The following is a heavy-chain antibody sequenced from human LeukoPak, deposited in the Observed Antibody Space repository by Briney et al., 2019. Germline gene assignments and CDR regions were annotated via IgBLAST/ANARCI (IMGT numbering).Heavy chain of an antibody. V-gene: IGHV1-8*03. CDR1: GYTFTSYD. Sequence: EASVKVSCKASGYTFTSYDINWVRQPTGQGLEWMGWMNPNSGNTGYAQKFQGRVTITRNTSISTAYMELSSLRSEDTAVYYCATGRGGHIAAAKINWFDPWGQGTLVTVSS. CDR3: ATGRGGHIAAAKINWFDP. D-gene: IGHD6-13*01. CDR2: MNPNSGNT. J-gene: IGHJ5*02.